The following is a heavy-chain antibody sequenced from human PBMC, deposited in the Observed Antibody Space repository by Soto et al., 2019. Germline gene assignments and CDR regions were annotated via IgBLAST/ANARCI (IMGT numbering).Heavy chain of an antibody. CDR2: IIPTFQTP. CDR3: ARGIKDLGPQRGVRDYYYGIDV. D-gene: IGHD3-16*01. J-gene: IGHJ6*02. Sequence: QVQLVQSGAEMKKAGSSVKVSCKASGDTFGTSAFSWVRRAPGQGLEWMGGIIPTFQTPNYAQKFRDRVTITADASTSTTYMTLNSLRSEDSAIYFCARGIKDLGPQRGVRDYYYGIDVWGQGTTVTVFS. V-gene: IGHV1-69*01. CDR1: GDTFGTSA.